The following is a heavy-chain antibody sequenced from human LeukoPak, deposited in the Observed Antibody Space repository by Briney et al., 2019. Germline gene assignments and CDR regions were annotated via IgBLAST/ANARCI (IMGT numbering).Heavy chain of an antibody. CDR3: AREQPLYPRPYYFDH. CDR1: GGSISSGDYY. Sequence: SETLSLTCTVSGGSISSGDYYWSWIRQPPGKGLEWIGYIYYSGSTYYNPSLKSRVTISVDTSKNQFSLKLSSVTAADTAVYYCAREQPLYPRPYYFDHWGQRTLVTVSS. V-gene: IGHV4-30-4*08. D-gene: IGHD2/OR15-2a*01. CDR2: IYYSGST. J-gene: IGHJ4*02.